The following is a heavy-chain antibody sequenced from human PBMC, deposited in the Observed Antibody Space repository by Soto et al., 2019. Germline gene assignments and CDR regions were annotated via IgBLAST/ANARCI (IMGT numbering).Heavy chain of an antibody. Sequence: SETLSLTCTVSGGSVSNDNFYWSRIRQPPGKGLEWIGYVHSSGITNYNPSLKRRVTISVDTSRNQFSLRLSSVTAADTAVYYCARGLTMGQLPSHFDHWGQGTLVTVSS. V-gene: IGHV4-61*01. J-gene: IGHJ5*02. CDR3: ARGLTMGQLPSHFDH. D-gene: IGHD3-16*01. CDR2: VHSSGIT. CDR1: GGSVSNDNFY.